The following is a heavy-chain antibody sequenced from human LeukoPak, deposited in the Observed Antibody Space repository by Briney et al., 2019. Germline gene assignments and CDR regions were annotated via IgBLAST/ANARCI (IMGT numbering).Heavy chain of an antibody. Sequence: ASVKVSCKASGYTFTSYDANWVRQVPGQGLEWMGWMNPNSGNTGYAQKFQGRVTMTRNTSISTAYMELSSLRSEDTAVYYCARGTRARYSSGWIYYFDYWGQGTLVTVSS. V-gene: IGHV1-8*01. D-gene: IGHD6-19*01. CDR3: ARGTRARYSSGWIYYFDY. CDR1: GYTFTSYD. CDR2: MNPNSGNT. J-gene: IGHJ4*02.